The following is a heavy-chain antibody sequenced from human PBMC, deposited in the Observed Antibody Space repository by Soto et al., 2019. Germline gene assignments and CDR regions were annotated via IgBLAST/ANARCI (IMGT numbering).Heavy chain of an antibody. Sequence: SQTLSLTCTVSGGSISSYYWSWIRQPPGKGLEWIGYIYYSGSTNYNPSLKSRVTISVDTSKNQFSLKLSSVTAADTAVYYCARRTDGVWFDPWGQGTLVTVSS. J-gene: IGHJ5*02. V-gene: IGHV4-59*08. CDR2: IYYSGST. CDR3: ARRTDGVWFDP. CDR1: GGSISSYY.